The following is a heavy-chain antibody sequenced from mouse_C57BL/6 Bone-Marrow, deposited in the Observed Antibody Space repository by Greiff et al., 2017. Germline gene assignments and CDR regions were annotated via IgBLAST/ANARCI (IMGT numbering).Heavy chain of an antibody. CDR3: TPHYYGSSDGDWYCDV. Sequence: VQLQQSGAELVRPGASVKLSCTASGFNIKDDYMHWVKQRPEQGLEWIGWIDPENGDTEYASKFQGKATITADTSSNTAYLQLSSLTSEDTAVYDCTPHYYGSSDGDWYCDVWGTGTTVTVSS. CDR2: IDPENGDT. D-gene: IGHD1-1*01. CDR1: GFNIKDDY. V-gene: IGHV14-4*01. J-gene: IGHJ1*03.